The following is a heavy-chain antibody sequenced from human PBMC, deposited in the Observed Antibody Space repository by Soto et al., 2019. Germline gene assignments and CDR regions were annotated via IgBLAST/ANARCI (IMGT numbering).Heavy chain of an antibody. CDR3: ARSTRPRGSRYFDY. CDR2: ISGSGGST. CDR1: GFTFSSYA. D-gene: IGHD6-6*01. J-gene: IGHJ4*02. V-gene: IGHV3-23*01. Sequence: PGGSLRLSCAASGFTFSSYAMSWVRQAPGKGLEWVSAISGSGGSTYYADSVKGRFTTSRDNSKNTLYLQMNSLRAEDTAVYYCARSTRPRGSRYFDYWGQGTLVTVSS.